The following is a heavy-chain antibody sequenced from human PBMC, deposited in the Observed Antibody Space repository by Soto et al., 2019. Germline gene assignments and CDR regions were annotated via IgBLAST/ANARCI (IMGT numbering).Heavy chain of an antibody. V-gene: IGHV3-30-3*01. J-gene: IGHJ4*02. CDR1: GFTFSSYA. CDR2: ISYDATNK. D-gene: IGHD3-16*01. CDR3: ARRRKGGEYYFDY. Sequence: QVQLVESGGGVVQPGRSLRLSCEVSGFTFSSYAMHWVRQAPGKGLEWVAIISYDATNKYYADSVKGRFTISRDNSKNTLYLQMNSLGAEGTAVYYCARRRKGGEYYFDYWGQGTLVTVSS.